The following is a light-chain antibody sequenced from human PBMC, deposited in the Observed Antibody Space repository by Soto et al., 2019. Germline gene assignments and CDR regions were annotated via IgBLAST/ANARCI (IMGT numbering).Light chain of an antibody. CDR1: ESISRN. CDR3: QQYNNWPRAT. V-gene: IGKV3-15*01. J-gene: IGKJ4*01. Sequence: ELGGSQYHATMFMPPEERATLSCRASESISRNLAWYQQKPGQAPRLLMFRTSSRATGFPARFSGSGSGTEFNLTISSLQSEDFGVYYCQQYNNWPRATFGGGTKVDIK. CDR2: RTS.